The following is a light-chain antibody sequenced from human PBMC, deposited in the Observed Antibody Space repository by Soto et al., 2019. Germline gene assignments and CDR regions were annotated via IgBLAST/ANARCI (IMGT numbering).Light chain of an antibody. CDR2: HTT. J-gene: IGLJ3*02. V-gene: IGLV7-46*01. CDR1: TGAVTSGHH. CDR3: LLPYSCPWV. Sequence: QTVVTQEPSLTVSPGGTVTLTCGSSTGAVTSGHHPYWLQQKPGQAPRTLIYHTTNTLSWTPARFSGSLLGGKGALTLSGAAAGDGALVYFLLPYSCPWVVGGGAQPTVL.